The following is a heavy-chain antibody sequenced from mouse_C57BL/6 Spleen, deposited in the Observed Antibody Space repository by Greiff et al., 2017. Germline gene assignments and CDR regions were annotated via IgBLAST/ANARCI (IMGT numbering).Heavy chain of an antibody. CDR1: GYSFTGYY. V-gene: IGHV1-42*01. Sequence: EVKLLESGPELVKPGASVKLSCKASGYSFTGYYMNWVKQSPEKSLEWIGEINPSTGGTTYNQKFKAKATLTVDKSSSTAYMQLKSLTSEDSAVYYCARSPAAAYWGQGTLVTVSA. J-gene: IGHJ3*01. CDR3: ARSPAAAY. CDR2: INPSTGGT.